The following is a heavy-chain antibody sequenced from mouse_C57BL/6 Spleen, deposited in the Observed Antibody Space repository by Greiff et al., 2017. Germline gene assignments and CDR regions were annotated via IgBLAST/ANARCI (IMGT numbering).Heavy chain of an antibody. CDR1: GFTFSSYG. J-gene: IGHJ2*01. V-gene: IGHV5-6*02. CDR3: ARLLDDYGSSPFDY. Sequence: EVKLVESGGDLVKPGGSLKLSCAASGFTFSSYGMSWVRQTPDKRLGWVATISSGGSYTYYPDSVKGRFPISRDNAKNTLYLQMSSLKSEDTAMYYCARLLDDYGSSPFDYWGQGTTLTVSS. CDR2: ISSGGSYT. D-gene: IGHD1-1*01.